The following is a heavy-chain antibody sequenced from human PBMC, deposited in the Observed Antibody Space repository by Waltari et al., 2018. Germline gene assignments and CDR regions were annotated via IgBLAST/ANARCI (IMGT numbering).Heavy chain of an antibody. Sequence: EVQLVQSGAEVKKPGESLRISCQAFGYSFTNYWITWVRQMPGKGLEWMGRIVPSDSYTNYSPSFQGHVTISADNSINTAYLHWSSLKASDTAMYYCASGYYYDSSGFWFDPWGQGTLVTVSS. D-gene: IGHD3-22*01. J-gene: IGHJ5*02. CDR3: ASGYYYDSSGFWFDP. V-gene: IGHV5-10-1*03. CDR1: GYSFTNYW. CDR2: IVPSDSYT.